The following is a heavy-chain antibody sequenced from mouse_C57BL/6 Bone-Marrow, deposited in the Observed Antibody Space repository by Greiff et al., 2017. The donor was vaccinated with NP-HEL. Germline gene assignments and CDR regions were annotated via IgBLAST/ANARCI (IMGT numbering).Heavy chain of an antibody. CDR2: IYPRSGNT. Sequence: LEESGAELARPGASVKLSCKASGYTFTSYGISWAKQRTGQGLEWIGEIYPRSGNTYYNEKFKGKATLTADKSSSTAYMELRSLTSEDSAVYFCAREDSSYGSSYWYFDVWGTGTTVTVSS. D-gene: IGHD1-1*01. CDR3: AREDSSYGSSYWYFDV. CDR1: GYTFTSYG. J-gene: IGHJ1*03. V-gene: IGHV1-81*01.